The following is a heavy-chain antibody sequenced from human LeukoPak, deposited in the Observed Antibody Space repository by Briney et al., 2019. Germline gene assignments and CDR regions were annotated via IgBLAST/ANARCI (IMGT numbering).Heavy chain of an antibody. CDR3: ASGGSSGWYYFDY. CDR2: ISPSGGST. J-gene: IGHJ4*02. CDR1: GYTFTSNY. D-gene: IGHD6-19*01. Sequence: ASVKVSCKAFGYTFTSNYMHWVRQAPGQGPEWMGVISPSGGSTTYAQKFQGRVTLTRDMSTSTDYLELSSLRSEDTAVYYCASGGSSGWYYFDYWGQGTLVTVSS. V-gene: IGHV1-46*01.